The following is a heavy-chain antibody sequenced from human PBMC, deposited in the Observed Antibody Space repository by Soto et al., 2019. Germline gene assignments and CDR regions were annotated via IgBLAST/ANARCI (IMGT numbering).Heavy chain of an antibody. Sequence: PSETLSVTCAVYGGSFSGYYWSWLRQPPGKGLEWIGEINHSGSPNYNPSLKSRVTIPVDTSKNQFSLKMTSVTAADTAVYYCATANWSHHYFDPWGQGTLVTVSS. V-gene: IGHV4-34*01. CDR3: ATANWSHHYFDP. CDR2: INHSGSP. CDR1: GGSFSGYY. J-gene: IGHJ5*02. D-gene: IGHD1-1*01.